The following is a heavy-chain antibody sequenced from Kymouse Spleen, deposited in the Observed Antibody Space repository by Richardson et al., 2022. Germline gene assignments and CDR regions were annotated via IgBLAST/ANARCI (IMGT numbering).Heavy chain of an antibody. CDR1: GFTFSSYW. J-gene: IGHJ6*02. Sequence: EVQLVESGGGLVQPGGSLRLSCAASGFTFSSYWMHWVRQAPGKGLVWVSRINSDGSSTSYADSVKGRFTISRDNAKNTLYLQMNSLRAEDTAVYYCARDLGIAAAGTRNYYYYGMDVWGQGTTVTVSS. V-gene: IGHV3-74*01. D-gene: IGHD6-13*01. CDR3: ARDLGIAAAGTRNYYYYGMDV. CDR2: INSDGSST.